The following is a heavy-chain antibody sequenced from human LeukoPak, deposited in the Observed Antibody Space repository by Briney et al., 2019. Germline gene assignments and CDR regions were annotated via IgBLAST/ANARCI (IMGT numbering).Heavy chain of an antibody. V-gene: IGHV3-7*01. D-gene: IGHD2-21*02. CDR3: ARYCGGDCYGMDV. J-gene: IGHJ6*02. CDR1: GFTVTNNY. Sequence: GGSLRLSCAASGFTVTNNYMSWVRQAPGKGLEWVANIKQDGSEKDYVDSVKGRFTISRDNPKNSLYLQMNSLRAEDTAVYYCARYCGGDCYGMDVWGQGTTVTVSS. CDR2: IKQDGSEK.